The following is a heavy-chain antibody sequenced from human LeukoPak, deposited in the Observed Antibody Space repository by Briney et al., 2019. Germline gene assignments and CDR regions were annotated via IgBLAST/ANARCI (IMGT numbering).Heavy chain of an antibody. D-gene: IGHD2/OR15-2a*01. J-gene: IGHJ4*02. CDR2: FISMFGTP. CDR3: VRGRQYFIDD. CDR1: GVTFTNYP. V-gene: IGHV1-69*06. Sequence: SVKVSCKASGVTFTNYPMNWVRQAPGQGLEWMGRFISMFGTPNYAQKFQDRVTMTADKSTNTLYLELRNLKSEDTAMYYCVRGRQYFIDDWGQGTLVTVSS.